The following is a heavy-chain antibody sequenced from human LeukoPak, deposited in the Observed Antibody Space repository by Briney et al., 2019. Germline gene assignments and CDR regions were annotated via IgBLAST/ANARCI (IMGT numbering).Heavy chain of an antibody. Sequence: SETLSLTCAVYGGSFSGYYWSWIRQPPGKGLEWIGEINHSGSTNYNPSLKSRVTISVDTSKNQFSLKLGSVTAADTAVYYCARLHMVRGVILLDYWGQGTLVTVSS. V-gene: IGHV4-34*01. CDR1: GGSFSGYY. J-gene: IGHJ4*02. CDR2: INHSGST. D-gene: IGHD3-10*01. CDR3: ARLHMVRGVILLDY.